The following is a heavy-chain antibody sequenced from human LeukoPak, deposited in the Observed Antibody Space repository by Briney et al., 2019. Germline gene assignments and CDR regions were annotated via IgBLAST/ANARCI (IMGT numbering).Heavy chain of an antibody. CDR1: GGSIRSSSYY. D-gene: IGHD3-10*01. Sequence: PSETLSLTCTVSGGSIRSSSYYWGWIRQHPGKGLEWIGSIYRSGSTYYNPSLKSQISMSVDTSKNQFSLRLSSVTAADTAVYYCARALRTYWFDPWGQGTLVTVSS. CDR3: ARALRTYWFDP. V-gene: IGHV4-31*01. CDR2: IYRSGST. J-gene: IGHJ5*02.